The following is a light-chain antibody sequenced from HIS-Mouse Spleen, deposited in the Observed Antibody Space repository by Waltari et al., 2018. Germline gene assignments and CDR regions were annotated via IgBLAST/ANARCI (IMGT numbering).Light chain of an antibody. CDR2: KDS. Sequence: SYELTQPSSVSVSPGQTARITCSGHVRAKKYARWFQQKPGQAPVLVIYKDSERPSGIPERFSGSSSGTTVTLTISGAQVEDEADYYCYSAADNNVVFGGGTKLTVL. CDR3: YSAADNNVV. CDR1: VRAKKY. J-gene: IGLJ2*01. V-gene: IGLV3-27*01.